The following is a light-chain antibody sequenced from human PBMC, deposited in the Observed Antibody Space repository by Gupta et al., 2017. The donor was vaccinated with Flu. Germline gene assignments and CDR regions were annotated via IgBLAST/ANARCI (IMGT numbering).Light chain of an antibody. CDR2: DDR. CDR1: YIGRKS. CDR3: QVWECSSDSYV. V-gene: IGLV3-21*02. J-gene: IGLJ1*01. Sequence: SYVLTQPPSVSVAPQQTTRISSGGKYIGRKSVHWYQQKPGQAHVLVFYDDRDRTSGIPERFSGSNSRNTDTLTMSRVEAGDEDDYYCQVWECSSDSYVFGTGTKVTVL.